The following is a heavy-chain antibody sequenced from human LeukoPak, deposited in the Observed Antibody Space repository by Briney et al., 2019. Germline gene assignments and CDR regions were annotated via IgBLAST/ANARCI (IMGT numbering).Heavy chain of an antibody. Sequence: SETPSLTCTVSGGSISSGSYYWSWIRQPAGKGLEWIGRIYTSGSTNYNPSLKSRVTISIDTSKNQFSLKLTSVTAADTAVYYCARVDGSGLIAAWGQGTLVTVSS. CDR2: IYTSGST. CDR1: GGSISSGSYY. D-gene: IGHD3-10*01. CDR3: ARVDGSGLIAA. J-gene: IGHJ5*02. V-gene: IGHV4-61*02.